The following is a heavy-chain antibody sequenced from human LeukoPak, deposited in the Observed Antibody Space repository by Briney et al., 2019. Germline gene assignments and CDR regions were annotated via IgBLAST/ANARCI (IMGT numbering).Heavy chain of an antibody. V-gene: IGHV1-18*01. CDR1: GYTFTSYG. CDR3: ARGGGYCRGGSCLNWFDP. CDR2: ISAYNGNT. Sequence: ASVKVSCKASGYTFTSYGISWVRQAPGRGLEWMGWISAYNGNTNYAQKLQGRVTMTTDTSTSTAYMELRSLRSDDTAVYYCARGGGYCRGGSCLNWFDPWGQGTLVTVSS. D-gene: IGHD2-15*01. J-gene: IGHJ5*02.